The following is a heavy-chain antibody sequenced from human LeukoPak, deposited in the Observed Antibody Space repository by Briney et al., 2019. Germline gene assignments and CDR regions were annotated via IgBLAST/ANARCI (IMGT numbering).Heavy chain of an antibody. CDR3: VQGGHFDF. Sequence: PGGSLRLSCAASGFSFNRFWMTWGRQAPGKGPEWVANINEDGSKKYYVDSVKGRFTISRDNGKNSLYLEMNSLRADDTAVYFCVQGGHFDFWGQGAPVTVSS. D-gene: IGHD3-16*01. CDR2: INEDGSKK. V-gene: IGHV3-7*01. CDR1: GFSFNRFW. J-gene: IGHJ4*02.